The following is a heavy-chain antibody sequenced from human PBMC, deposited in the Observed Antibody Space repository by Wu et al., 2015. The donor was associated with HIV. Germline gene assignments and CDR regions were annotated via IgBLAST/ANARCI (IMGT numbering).Heavy chain of an antibody. D-gene: IGHD6-19*01. CDR3: ASPGDGSAVAAQYYFDY. CDR1: GGTFNSYA. V-gene: IGHV1-69*05. Sequence: QVQLVQSGAEVKKPGSSVKVSCKASGGTFNSYAISWVRQAPGQGLEWMGGIIPIFGRANYAQKFRGRVAITTDESTNTAYMELSGLRSEDTGVYYCASPGDGSAVAAQYYFDYWGQGTLVTVSS. CDR2: IIPIFGRA. J-gene: IGHJ4*02.